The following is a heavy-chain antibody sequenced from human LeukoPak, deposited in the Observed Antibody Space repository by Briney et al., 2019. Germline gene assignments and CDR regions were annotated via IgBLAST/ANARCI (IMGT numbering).Heavy chain of an antibody. Sequence: SETLSLTCTVSGGSISSSSYYWGWIRQPPGKGLEWIGSIYYSGSTYYNPSLKSRVTISVDTSKNQFSLKLSSVTAADTAVYYCARPYSCGPYYFDYWGQGTLVTVSS. D-gene: IGHD5-18*01. CDR1: GGSISSSSYY. J-gene: IGHJ4*02. CDR3: ARPYSCGPYYFDY. CDR2: IYYSGST. V-gene: IGHV4-39*01.